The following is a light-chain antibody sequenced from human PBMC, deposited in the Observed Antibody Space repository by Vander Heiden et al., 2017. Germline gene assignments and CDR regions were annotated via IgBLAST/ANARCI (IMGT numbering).Light chain of an antibody. CDR3: QQYSDWPRT. CDR1: RSVSAN. CDR2: GTS. J-gene: IGKJ1*01. V-gene: IGKV3-15*01. Sequence: EIVMTKSPAILSASPRERATLSRRPSRSVSANLAWYQQKPGQAPRLIIYGTSTRATGVPARFSGSGSGTQFILSISRLQSEDFALYYCQQYSDWPRTFGQGTKVEIK.